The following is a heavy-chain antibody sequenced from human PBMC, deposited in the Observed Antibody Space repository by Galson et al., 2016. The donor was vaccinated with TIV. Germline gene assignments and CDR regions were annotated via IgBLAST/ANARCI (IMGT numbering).Heavy chain of an antibody. CDR2: IGGSGGSP. CDR1: GFTFSRFG. CDR3: AKRPIITIFGAGSNYCDS. Sequence: SLRLSCAASGFTFSRFGMHWVRQAPGRGLEWVSGIGGSGGSPNYGDSVKGRFTISRDNSKNILYLQMNSLRAEDTAVYYCAKRPIITIFGAGSNYCDSWGQGTLVTVSS. J-gene: IGHJ4*02. V-gene: IGHV3-23*01. D-gene: IGHD3-3*01.